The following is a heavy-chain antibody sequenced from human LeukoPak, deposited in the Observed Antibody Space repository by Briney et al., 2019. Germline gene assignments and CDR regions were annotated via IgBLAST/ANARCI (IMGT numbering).Heavy chain of an antibody. D-gene: IGHD4-17*01. J-gene: IGHJ4*02. CDR3: ARSGDYVFDY. V-gene: IGHV4-34*01. Sequence: SETLSLTCAVYGVSFSGYYWSWLRQPPGKGLEWIGEINHSGSTNYNPSLKSRVTISVDTSKNQFSLKLSSVTAADTAVYYCARSGDYVFDYWGQGTLVTVSS. CDR1: GVSFSGYY. CDR2: INHSGST.